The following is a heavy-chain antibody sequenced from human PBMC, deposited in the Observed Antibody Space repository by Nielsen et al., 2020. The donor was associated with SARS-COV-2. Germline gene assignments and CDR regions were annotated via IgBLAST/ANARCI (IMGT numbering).Heavy chain of an antibody. Sequence: SLKISCAASGFTFDDYAMHWVRQAPGKGLEWVSGISWNSGSIGYADSVKGRFTISRDNAKNSLYLQMNSLRAEDTAVYYCARDMLWFGEPIPYGMDVWGQGTTVTVSS. V-gene: IGHV3-9*01. J-gene: IGHJ6*02. CDR2: ISWNSGSI. CDR3: ARDMLWFGEPIPYGMDV. D-gene: IGHD3-10*01. CDR1: GFTFDDYA.